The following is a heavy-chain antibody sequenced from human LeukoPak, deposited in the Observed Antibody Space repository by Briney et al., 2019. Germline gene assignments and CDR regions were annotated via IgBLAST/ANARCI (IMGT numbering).Heavy chain of an antibody. V-gene: IGHV3-48*01. J-gene: IGHJ4*02. CDR1: GFTFSSYS. CDR3: ARYRSVTTGKRFFDY. Sequence: GGSLRLSCAASGFTFSSYSMNWVRQAPGKGLEWVSYISSSSSTIYYADSVKGRFTISRDNSMNTLYLQMNSLRGEDTAVYYCARYRSVTTGKRFFDYWGQGTLVTVSS. D-gene: IGHD4-17*01. CDR2: ISSSSSTI.